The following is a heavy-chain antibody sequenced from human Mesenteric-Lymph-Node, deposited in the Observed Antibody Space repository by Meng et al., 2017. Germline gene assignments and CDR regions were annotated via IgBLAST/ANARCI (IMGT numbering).Heavy chain of an antibody. CDR3: ARVGYYYYYGMDV. Sequence: SETLSLTCTVSGGSISTYFWSWIRQPPGKGLEWIGWIYYSGSTNYNPSLKSRVTISVDTSKNQFSLKLSSVTAADTAVYYCARVGYYYYYGMDVWGQGTTVTVSS. J-gene: IGHJ6*02. V-gene: IGHV4-59*01. CDR2: IYYSGST. CDR1: GGSISTYF.